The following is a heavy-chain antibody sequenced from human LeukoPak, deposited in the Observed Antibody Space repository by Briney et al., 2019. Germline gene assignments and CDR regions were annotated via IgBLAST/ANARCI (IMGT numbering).Heavy chain of an antibody. D-gene: IGHD3-9*01. CDR1: GFTFSSYE. J-gene: IGHJ4*02. CDR2: ISSSGSTI. Sequence: PGGSLRLSCAASGFTFSSYEMNWVRQAPGKGLEWVSYISSSGSTIYYADSVKGRFTISRDNAKNSLYLQMNSLRAEDTAVYYCARDNRSLTGYWGLFDYWGQGTLVTVSS. V-gene: IGHV3-48*03. CDR3: ARDNRSLTGYWGLFDY.